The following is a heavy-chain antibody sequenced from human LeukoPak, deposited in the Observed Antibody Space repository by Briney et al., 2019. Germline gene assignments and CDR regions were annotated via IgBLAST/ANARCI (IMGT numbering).Heavy chain of an antibody. V-gene: IGHV4-59*01. Sequence: KSSETLSLTCTVSGGSISSYYWSWIRQPPGKGPEWIGYIYYSGSTNYNPSLKSRVTISVDTSKNQFSLKLSSVTAADTAVYYCARDYYDSSGVSSGHDYWGQGTLVTVSS. D-gene: IGHD3-22*01. CDR2: IYYSGST. CDR1: GGSISSYY. J-gene: IGHJ4*02. CDR3: ARDYYDSSGVSSGHDY.